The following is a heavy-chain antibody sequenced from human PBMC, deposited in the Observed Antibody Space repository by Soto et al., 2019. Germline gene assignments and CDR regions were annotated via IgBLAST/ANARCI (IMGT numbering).Heavy chain of an antibody. CDR1: GYSISSGYY. D-gene: IGHD2-21*01. CDR3: ARRVIAYTGFDY. J-gene: IGHJ4*02. CDR2: IYHSGST. V-gene: IGHV4-38-2*01. Sequence: SETLSLTCAVSGYSISSGYYWGWVRQPPGKGLEWIGRIYHSGSTYYNLSLKSRVTISVDTSRNQFSLRLSSVTAADTAVYYCARRVIAYTGFDYWGQGTLVTVSS.